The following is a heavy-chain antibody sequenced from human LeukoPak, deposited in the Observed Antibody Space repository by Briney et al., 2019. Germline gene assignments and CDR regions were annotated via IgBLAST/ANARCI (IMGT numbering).Heavy chain of an antibody. J-gene: IGHJ5*02. CDR2: IYYSGST. Sequence: SETLSLTCTVSGYSISSGYYWSWIRQPPGKGLEWIGYIYYSGSTNYNPSLKSRVTISVDTSKNQFSLKLGSVTAADTAVYYCARGAGGFSNYNWFDPWGQGTLVTVSS. CDR3: ARGAGGFSNYNWFDP. D-gene: IGHD4-11*01. CDR1: GYSISSGYY. V-gene: IGHV4-61*01.